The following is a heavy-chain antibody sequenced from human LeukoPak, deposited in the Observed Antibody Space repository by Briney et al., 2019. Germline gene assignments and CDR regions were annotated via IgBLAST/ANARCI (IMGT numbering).Heavy chain of an antibody. CDR2: ISGNGGST. CDR1: GFTFGDYA. CDR3: AKRRADYYGSGRGLNYFDY. V-gene: IGHV3-23*01. J-gene: IGHJ4*02. Sequence: GGSLRLSCTASGFTFGDYAMSWVRQAPGKGLEWDSSISGNGGSTYYADSVKGRSTISRDNSKNTLYLQMNSLRAEDTAIYYCAKRRADYYGSGRGLNYFDYWGQGTLVTVSS. D-gene: IGHD3-10*01.